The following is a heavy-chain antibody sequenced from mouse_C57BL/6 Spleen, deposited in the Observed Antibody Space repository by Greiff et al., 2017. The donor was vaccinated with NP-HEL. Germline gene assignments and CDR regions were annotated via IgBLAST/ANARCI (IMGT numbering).Heavy chain of an antibody. D-gene: IGHD1-1*01. CDR2: ISYDGSN. V-gene: IGHV3-6*01. J-gene: IGHJ4*01. Sequence: ESGPGLVKPSQSLSLTCSVTGYSITSGYYWNWIRQFPGNKLEWMGYISYDGSNNYNPSLKNRISITRDTSKNQFFLKLNSVTTEDTATYYCARDRYYYGSSYPMDYWGQGTSVTVSS. CDR3: ARDRYYYGSSYPMDY. CDR1: GYSITSGYY.